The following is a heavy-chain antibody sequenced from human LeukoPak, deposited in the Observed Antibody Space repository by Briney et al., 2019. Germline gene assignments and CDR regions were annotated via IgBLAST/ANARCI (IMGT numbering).Heavy chain of an antibody. Sequence: GASVKVSCKASGYTFTGYYIHWVRQAPGQGLEWMGWINPNSGGTNYAQKFQGRVTMTRDTSITTAYMDLSGLQSDDTAVYYCARDRGDYYGSGSYFDYWGQGTLVTVSS. CDR2: INPNSGGT. V-gene: IGHV1-2*02. D-gene: IGHD3-10*01. CDR3: ARDRGDYYGSGSYFDY. CDR1: GYTFTGYY. J-gene: IGHJ4*02.